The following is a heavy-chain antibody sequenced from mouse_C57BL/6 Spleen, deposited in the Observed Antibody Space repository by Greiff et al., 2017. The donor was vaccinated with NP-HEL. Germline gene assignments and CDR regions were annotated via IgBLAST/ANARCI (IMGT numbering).Heavy chain of an antibody. Sequence: VQLQQPGAELVRPGTSVKLSCKASGYTFTSYWMHWVKQRPGQGLEWIGVIDPSDSYTNYNQKFKGKATLTVDTSSSTAYMQLSSLTSEDSAVYYCARGGYGDYEFADWGKGTLVTVSA. V-gene: IGHV1-59*01. CDR1: GYTFTSYW. J-gene: IGHJ3*01. CDR3: ARGGYGDYEFAD. D-gene: IGHD2-13*01. CDR2: IDPSDSYT.